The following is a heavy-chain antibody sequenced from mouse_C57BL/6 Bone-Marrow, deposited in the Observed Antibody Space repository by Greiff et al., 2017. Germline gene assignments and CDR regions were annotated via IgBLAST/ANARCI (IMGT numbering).Heavy chain of an antibody. V-gene: IGHV7-1*01. CDR3: ARDASYYAMDD. CDR2: SRNKANDYTT. Sequence: EVKVVESGGGLVQSGRSLRLSCATSGFTFSDFYMEWVRQAPGKGLEWIAASRNKANDYTTEYSASVKGRFIVSRDTSQSILYLQMNALRAEDTAIYYCARDASYYAMDDWGQGTSVTVSS. CDR1: GFTFSDFY. J-gene: IGHJ4*01.